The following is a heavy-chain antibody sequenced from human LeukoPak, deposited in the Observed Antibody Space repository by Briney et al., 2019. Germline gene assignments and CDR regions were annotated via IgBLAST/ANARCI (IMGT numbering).Heavy chain of an antibody. V-gene: IGHV3-30-3*01. CDR3: ARDLGPGPISGYRRGRFYHAMDV. Sequence: PGGSLRLSCAASGFTFSTYAMHWVRQAPGKGLEWVALISYDETYIYYADSVKGRFTTSRDNSKNTLYLQMNSLRAEDTAVYYCARDLGPGPISGYRRGRFYHAMDVWGQGTTVTVSS. J-gene: IGHJ6*02. CDR1: GFTFSTYA. CDR2: ISYDETYI. D-gene: IGHD3-22*01.